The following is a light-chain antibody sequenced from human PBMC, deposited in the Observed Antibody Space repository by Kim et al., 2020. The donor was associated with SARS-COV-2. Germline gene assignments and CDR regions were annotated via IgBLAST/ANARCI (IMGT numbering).Light chain of an antibody. CDR2: GAS. J-gene: IGKJ2*01. CDR3: QQYNNWPPTT. Sequence: EIVMTQSPATLSVSPGERATLSCRASQSVSSNLAWYQQKPGQAPRLLIYGASIRATGIPARFSCSGSGTEFTLTISILQSEDFAVYYCQQYNNWPPTTFGPGTKLQI. CDR1: QSVSSN. V-gene: IGKV3D-15*03.